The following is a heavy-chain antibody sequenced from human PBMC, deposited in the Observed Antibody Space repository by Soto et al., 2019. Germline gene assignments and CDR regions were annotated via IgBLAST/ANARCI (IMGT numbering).Heavy chain of an antibody. Sequence: SETLSLTCTVSGDSISTNNYFWGWIRQPPGKGLEWVATIHFGGNTYYSPSLKGRVTISRDTAKNTLYLQMNSLRAEDTAVYYCAREIVTTGEYYFDSWGQGTLVTVSS. CDR2: IHFGGNT. CDR1: GDSISTNNYF. V-gene: IGHV4-39*02. D-gene: IGHD1-1*01. J-gene: IGHJ4*02. CDR3: AREIVTTGEYYFDS.